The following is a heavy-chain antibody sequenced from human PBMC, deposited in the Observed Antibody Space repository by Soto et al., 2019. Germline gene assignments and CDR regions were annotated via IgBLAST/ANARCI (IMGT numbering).Heavy chain of an antibody. CDR1: GFSLSNARMG. J-gene: IGHJ4*02. V-gene: IGHV2-26*01. Sequence: QVTLKESGPVLVKPTETLTLTCTVSGFSLSNARMGVSWIRQPPGKALEWLAHIFSNDGKSYSTSLKSRLTISKDTSKRQVVLTMTNMDPVDTATYFCARIVTGSYDYWGQGTLVTVSS. D-gene: IGHD1-26*01. CDR3: ARIVTGSYDY. CDR2: IFSNDGK.